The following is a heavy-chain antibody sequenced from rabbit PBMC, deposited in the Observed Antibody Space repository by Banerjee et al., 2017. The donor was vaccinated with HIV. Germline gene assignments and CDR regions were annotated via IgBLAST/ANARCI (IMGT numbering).Heavy chain of an antibody. Sequence: QSLEESGGDLVKPGASLTLTCTASGFSFSSSYYMCWVRQAPGKGLEWIACIYAGSSGSTYYASWAKGRFTISKTSSTTVTLQMTSLTAADTATYFCARKVVEPTSGGYHDLWGPGTLVTVS. J-gene: IGHJ4*01. V-gene: IGHV1S40*01. CDR2: IYAGSSGST. CDR1: GFSFSSSYY. D-gene: IGHD1-1*01. CDR3: ARKVVEPTSGGYHDL.